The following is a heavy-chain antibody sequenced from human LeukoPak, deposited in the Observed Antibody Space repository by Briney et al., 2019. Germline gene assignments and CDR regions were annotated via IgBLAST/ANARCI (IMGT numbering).Heavy chain of an antibody. CDR3: ASRTHRGGYKYREY. Sequence: PGRSLRDSRAASGFTFSSYEMNWVRQAPGKGLEWVSYISNRGGTIFYADSVKGRFIISRDNAKNSLYLQMNSLRAEDTAVYYCASRTHRGGYKYREYWREATLVTVSS. D-gene: IGHD5-24*01. V-gene: IGHV3-48*03. J-gene: IGHJ4*02. CDR2: ISNRGGTI. CDR1: GFTFSSYE.